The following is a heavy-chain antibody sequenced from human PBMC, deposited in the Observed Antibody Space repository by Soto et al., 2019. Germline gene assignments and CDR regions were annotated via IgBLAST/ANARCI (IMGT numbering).Heavy chain of an antibody. J-gene: IGHJ6*04. Sequence: QVQLVQSGAEVKKPGSSVKVSCKASGGTFNSDALSWVRQAPRQGIEWMGAIIPIFDTPNYAQKFQGRLTITGDKSTSTAYTELGSLGSADTAVYYCARQRLWSGELLSNFYPSYGTDLWGEGTTVTVSS. D-gene: IGHD3-10*01. CDR2: IIPIFDTP. CDR3: ARQRLWSGELLSNFYPSYGTDL. CDR1: GGTFNSDA. V-gene: IGHV1-69*06.